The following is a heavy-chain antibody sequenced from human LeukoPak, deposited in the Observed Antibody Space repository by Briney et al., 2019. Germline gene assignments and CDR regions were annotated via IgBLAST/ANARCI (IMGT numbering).Heavy chain of an antibody. Sequence: GGSLRLSCAASGFTFSSYGMHWVRQAPGKGLEWVAYIRYHGSNINYADSVKGRFTISRDNAKKALYLQMNSLRAEDTAVYYCARAYYYGSGDYYSWAYFDFWGLGTLVTVSS. CDR2: IRYHGSNI. V-gene: IGHV3-30*02. CDR1: GFTFSSYG. CDR3: ARAYYYGSGDYYSWAYFDF. J-gene: IGHJ4*02. D-gene: IGHD3-10*01.